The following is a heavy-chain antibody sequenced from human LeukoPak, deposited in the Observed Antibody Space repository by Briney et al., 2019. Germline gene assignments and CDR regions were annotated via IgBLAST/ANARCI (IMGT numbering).Heavy chain of an antibody. V-gene: IGHV3-30*18. J-gene: IGHJ4*02. CDR1: GFTFSSYG. CDR2: ISYDGSNK. CDR3: AKDFHDILTGQYYFDY. Sequence: GGSLRLSCAASGFTFSSYGMHWVRQAPGKGLEWVAVISYDGSNKYYADSVKGRFTISRDNSKNTLYLQMNSLRAEDTAVYYCAKDFHDILTGQYYFDYWGQGTLVTVSS. D-gene: IGHD3-9*01.